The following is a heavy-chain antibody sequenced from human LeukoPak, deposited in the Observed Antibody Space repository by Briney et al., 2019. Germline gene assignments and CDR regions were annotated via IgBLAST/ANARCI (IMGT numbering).Heavy chain of an antibody. D-gene: IGHD5-24*01. CDR2: IIPIFGTA. J-gene: IGHJ4*02. CDR1: GGTFSSYA. CDR3: ARGGLTMATSHYLSYYFDY. V-gene: IGHV1-69*06. Sequence: GVSVKVSCKASGGTFSSYAISWVRQAPGQGLEWMGGIIPIFGTANYAQKFQGRVTITADKSTSTAYMELSSLRSEDTAVYYCARGGLTMATSHYLSYYFDYWGQGTLVTVSS.